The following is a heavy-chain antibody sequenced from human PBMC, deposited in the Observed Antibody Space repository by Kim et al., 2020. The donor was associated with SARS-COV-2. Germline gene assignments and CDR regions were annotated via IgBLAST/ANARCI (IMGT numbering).Heavy chain of an antibody. D-gene: IGHD3-3*01. V-gene: IGHV3-73*01. Sequence: GGSLRLSCAASGFSFSDSAMHWVRQASGKGLEWVGRIRSKANSYATTYAASVKGRFTISRDDSKNAAFLQMNSQKTEDTAVYYCPRFPGPALDFWDAYDICGQGTFVTVSS. J-gene: IGHJ3*02. CDR2: IRSKANSYAT. CDR3: PRFPGPALDFWDAYDI. CDR1: GFSFSDSA.